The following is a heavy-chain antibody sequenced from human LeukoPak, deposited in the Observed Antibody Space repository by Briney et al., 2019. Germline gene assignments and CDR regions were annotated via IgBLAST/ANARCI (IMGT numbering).Heavy chain of an antibody. V-gene: IGHV3-21*01. CDR2: VDTTGRHI. CDR3: ARAPTVLVGYCSSSSCQADY. Sequence: KSGGSLRLSCGASGFTFNRRNIHWVRQAPGKALEWVSSVDTTGRHIYYADSVRGRFTISRDDANDSVSLQMNSLRAEDTAVYYCARAPTVLVGYCSSSSCQADYWGQGTLVTVSS. CDR1: GFTFNRRN. D-gene: IGHD2-2*01. J-gene: IGHJ4*02.